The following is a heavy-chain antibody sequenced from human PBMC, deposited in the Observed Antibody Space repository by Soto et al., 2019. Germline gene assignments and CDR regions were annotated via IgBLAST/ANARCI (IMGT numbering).Heavy chain of an antibody. J-gene: IGHJ4*02. Sequence: PSETRSRTCSFCVCASISYCCSLILQPPGKGLEWIGYVYYSGTTNYNPSLKSRVTISVDTSKKQFSLKLSSVTAADTAVYYCADDSRRYKWLEQWGQGTMVTVSS. CDR3: ADDSRRYKWLEQ. V-gene: IGHV4-59*01. D-gene: IGHD5-18*01. CDR2: VYYSGTT. CDR1: VCASISYC.